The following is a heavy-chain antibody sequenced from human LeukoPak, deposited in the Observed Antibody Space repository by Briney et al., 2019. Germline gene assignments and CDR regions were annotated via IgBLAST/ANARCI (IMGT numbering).Heavy chain of an antibody. CDR2: ISGSSDLT. J-gene: IGHJ3*02. CDR3: AKLRRGVIPDAFDI. V-gene: IGHV3-23*01. Sequence: PGGSLRLSCAASGLSFSSYAMSWVRQAPGKGLEWVSFISGSSDLTTYADSVKGRFTISRDNSKNALFLQMKSLRAEDTAVYYCAKLRRGVIPDAFDIWGQGTMVTVSS. D-gene: IGHD3-10*01. CDR1: GLSFSSYA.